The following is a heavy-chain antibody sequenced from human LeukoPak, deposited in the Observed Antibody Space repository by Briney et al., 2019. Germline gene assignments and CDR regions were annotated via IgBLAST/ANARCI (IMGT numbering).Heavy chain of an antibody. CDR2: IYTSGST. Sequence: SETLSLTCSVSGASMDNHYWSWIRQPPGKEMEWIGYIYTSGSTNYNPSLNSRVSMSVDTSKNEFSLRLSSVTAADTALYYCATRPAETTWFGVFDYWSRGTLVTVSS. V-gene: IGHV4-4*09. D-gene: IGHD3-10*01. CDR3: ATRPAETTWFGVFDY. CDR1: GASMDNHY. J-gene: IGHJ4*02.